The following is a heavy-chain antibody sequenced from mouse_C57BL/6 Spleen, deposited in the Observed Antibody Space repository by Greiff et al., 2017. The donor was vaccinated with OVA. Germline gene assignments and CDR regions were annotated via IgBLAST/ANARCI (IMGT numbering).Heavy chain of an antibody. J-gene: IGHJ2*01. V-gene: IGHV7-3*01. Sequence: EVKVVESGGGLVQPGGSLSLSCAASGFTFTDYYMSWVRQPPGKALEWLGFIRNKANGYTTEYSASVKGRFTISRDNSQSILYLQMNALRAEDSATDYCARDQYYGSSFDYWGQGTTLTVSS. CDR3: ARDQYYGSSFDY. CDR2: IRNKANGYTT. CDR1: GFTFTDYY. D-gene: IGHD1-1*01.